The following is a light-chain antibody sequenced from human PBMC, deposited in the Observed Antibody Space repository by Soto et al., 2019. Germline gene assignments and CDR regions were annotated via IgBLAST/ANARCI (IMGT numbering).Light chain of an antibody. J-gene: IGKJ1*01. CDR2: GAS. CDR1: QSVSSSY. CDR3: QQYGSSPQT. Sequence: EIVLTQSPGTLSLSPGERATLSCRASQSVSSSYLAWYQQKPGQAPRLLIYGASSRATGIPDRFSGSGPGTDFTLTISRLEPEDFAVYYCQQYGSSPQTFGQGTKVEIK. V-gene: IGKV3-20*01.